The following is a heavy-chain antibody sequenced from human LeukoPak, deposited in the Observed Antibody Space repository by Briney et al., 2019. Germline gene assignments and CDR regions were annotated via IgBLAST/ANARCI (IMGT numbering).Heavy chain of an antibody. J-gene: IGHJ6*03. CDR3: ARVVVFGVVSSDYYYYYMDV. CDR2: IYTSGST. V-gene: IGHV4-61*02. Sequence: PSETLSLTCTVSGGSISSGDYYWSWIRQPAGKGLEWIGRIYTSGSTNYNPSLKSRVTMPVDTSKNQFSLKLSSVTAADTAVYYCARVVVFGVVSSDYYYYYMDVWGKGTTATVSS. D-gene: IGHD3-3*01. CDR1: GGSISSGDYY.